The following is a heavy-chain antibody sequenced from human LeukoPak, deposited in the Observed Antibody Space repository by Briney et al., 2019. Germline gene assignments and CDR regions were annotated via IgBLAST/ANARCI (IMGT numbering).Heavy chain of an antibody. CDR3: ASGGGGLGYTSGRYFDN. D-gene: IGHD6-19*01. Sequence: SETLSLTCTVSGGSISNYYWSWIRRPPGEGLEWIGYIYDNGNTNYNPSLKSQVTISVDTSKNQFSLKLSSLPAADRAVVFCASGGGGLGYTSGRYFDNWGQGTLVTVSS. CDR2: IYDNGNT. V-gene: IGHV4-59*01. J-gene: IGHJ4*02. CDR1: GGSISNYY.